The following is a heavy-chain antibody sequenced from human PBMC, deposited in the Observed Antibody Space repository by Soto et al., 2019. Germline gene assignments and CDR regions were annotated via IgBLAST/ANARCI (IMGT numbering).Heavy chain of an antibody. CDR3: ASMGPSTYCSGGSCYRCFDA. Sequence: VGSLRLSCAPSGFIFRDYAMSWVRQAPGKGLEWVSGISSSGGTTYYADSVKGRFTISRDNSKNRLYLQMKSLRAEDTAVYYCASMGPSTYCSGGSCYRCFDAWGQGTMVTVSS. D-gene: IGHD2-15*01. CDR1: GFIFRDYA. J-gene: IGHJ5*02. V-gene: IGHV3-23*01. CDR2: ISSSGGTT.